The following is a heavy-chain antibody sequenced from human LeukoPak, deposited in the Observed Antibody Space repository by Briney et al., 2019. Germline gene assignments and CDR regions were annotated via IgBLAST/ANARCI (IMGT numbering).Heavy chain of an antibody. Sequence: GGSLRLSCAASGFTFSSYAMSWVRQAPGKGLEWVSAISGSGGSTYYADSVKGRFTISRDNSKNTLCLQMNSLRAEDTAVYYCAKDRFYSGSPRAFDIGGQGTRVTVSS. V-gene: IGHV3-23*01. J-gene: IGHJ3*02. CDR1: GFTFSSYA. CDR2: ISGSGGST. D-gene: IGHD1-26*01. CDR3: AKDRFYSGSPRAFDI.